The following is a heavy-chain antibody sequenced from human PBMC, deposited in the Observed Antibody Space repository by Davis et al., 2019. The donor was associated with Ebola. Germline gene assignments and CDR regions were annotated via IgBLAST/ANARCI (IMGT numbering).Heavy chain of an antibody. CDR3: AKGPQYSSSWDYYGMDV. CDR2: ISYDGSNK. D-gene: IGHD6-6*01. V-gene: IGHV3-30-3*01. CDR1: GFTFSSYA. Sequence: GGSLRLSCAASGFTFSSYAMHWVRQAPGKGLEWVAVISYDGSNKYYADSVKGRFTISRDNSKNTLYLQMNSLRAEDTAVYYCAKGPQYSSSWDYYGMDVWGQGTTVTVSS. J-gene: IGHJ6*02.